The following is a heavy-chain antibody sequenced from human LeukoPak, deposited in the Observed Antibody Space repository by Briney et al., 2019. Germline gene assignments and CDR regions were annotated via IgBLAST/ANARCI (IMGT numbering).Heavy chain of an antibody. D-gene: IGHD1-1*01. J-gene: IGHJ5*02. Sequence: PSETLSLTCTVSGASISSYYWSWIRQPPGKGLEWIGYIYYTGSTNYNPSLKSRVTISLDTSKNQFSLKLNSVTAADTAVYYCARWRNWNGSWFDPWGQGTLVTVSS. V-gene: IGHV4-59*01. CDR3: ARWRNWNGSWFDP. CDR1: GASISSYY. CDR2: IYYTGST.